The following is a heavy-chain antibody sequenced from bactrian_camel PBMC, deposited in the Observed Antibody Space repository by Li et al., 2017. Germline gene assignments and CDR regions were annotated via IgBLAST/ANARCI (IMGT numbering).Heavy chain of an antibody. CDR2: LNSGRAGSP. J-gene: IGHJ4*01. V-gene: IGHV3S54*01. D-gene: IGHD5*01. CDR1: EATYSIHC. Sequence: VQLVESGGGPVQPGGSLKLSCTTSEATYSIHCMGWFRQASGKEREAVAALNSGRAGSPWYRDSVKGRFTISKDSAQNTLYLQLGSLKTEDTAMYYCAQSYGARGQGTQVTVS.